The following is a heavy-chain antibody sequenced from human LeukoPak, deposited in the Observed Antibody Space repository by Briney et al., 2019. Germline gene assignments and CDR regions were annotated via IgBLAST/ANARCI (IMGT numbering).Heavy chain of an antibody. CDR2: IYSGGTT. CDR3: ARDFYGSGSHRYFDL. CDR1: GFTVSSYY. D-gene: IGHD3-10*01. Sequence: PGGSLRLSCAASGFTVSSYYMSWVRQAPGKGLEWVSVIYSGGTTHYADSVRGRFTISRDNSENTLYLQMNSLRAEDTAVYYCARDFYGSGSHRYFDLWGRGTLVTVSS. V-gene: IGHV3-53*01. J-gene: IGHJ2*01.